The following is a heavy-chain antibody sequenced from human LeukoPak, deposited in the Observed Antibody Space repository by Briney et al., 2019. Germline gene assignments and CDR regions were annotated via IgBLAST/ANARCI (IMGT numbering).Heavy chain of an antibody. J-gene: IGHJ6*04. V-gene: IGHV3-23*01. CDR1: GFTFSSYA. CDR2: ISGSGGIT. Sequence: GGSLRLSCAASGFTFSSYAMSWVRQAPGKGLEWVSAISGSGGITYYADSVKGRFTISRDNSKNTLYLQMNSLRAEDTAVYYCAKDLVPYYYYGMDVWGKGTTVTVSS. CDR3: AKDLVPYYYYGMDV.